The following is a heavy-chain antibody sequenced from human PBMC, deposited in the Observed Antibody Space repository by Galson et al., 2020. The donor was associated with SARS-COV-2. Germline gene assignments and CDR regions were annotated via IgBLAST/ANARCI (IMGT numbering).Heavy chain of an antibody. CDR1: GYTLTELS. Sequence: ASVKVSCKVSGYTLTELSMHWVRQAPGKGLEWMGGFDHEDGETIYAQKFQGRVTMTEDTSTDTAYMELSSLRSEDTAVYYCATANGDFGNFTYYYYGMDVWGQGTTVTVSS. CDR2: FDHEDGET. J-gene: IGHJ6*02. D-gene: IGHD4-17*01. V-gene: IGHV1-24*01. CDR3: ATANGDFGNFTYYYYGMDV.